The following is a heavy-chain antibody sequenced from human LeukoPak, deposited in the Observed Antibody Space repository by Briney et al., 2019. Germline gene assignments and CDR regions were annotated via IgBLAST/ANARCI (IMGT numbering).Heavy chain of an antibody. CDR2: INQGGSEK. V-gene: IGHV3-7*01. D-gene: IGHD3-22*01. CDR3: ARDAYYYDSSGNDY. CDR1: GLTFSNYW. J-gene: IGHJ4*02. Sequence: AGGSLRLSCEASGLTFSNYWMGWVRQAPGKGLEWVANINQGGSEKYYVDSVKGRFIISRDNAKNSLYLQMNSLRAEDTAVYYCARDAYYYDSSGNDYWGQGTLVTVSS.